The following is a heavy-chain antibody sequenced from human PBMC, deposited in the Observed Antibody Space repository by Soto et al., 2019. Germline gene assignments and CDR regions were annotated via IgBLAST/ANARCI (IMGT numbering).Heavy chain of an antibody. Sequence: SETRSLTCTVSGSSVSSGSYYWTWIRQSPGKGLEWIGYFYDSGTTNYNPSLKSRVTISVDTSENQFSLKLSSVTAADTAVYYCARGPNIGYCSGGSCYRFDYWGQGTLVTVSS. CDR3: ARGPNIGYCSGGSCYRFDY. D-gene: IGHD2-15*01. V-gene: IGHV4-61*01. CDR2: FYDSGTT. CDR1: GSSVSSGSYY. J-gene: IGHJ4*02.